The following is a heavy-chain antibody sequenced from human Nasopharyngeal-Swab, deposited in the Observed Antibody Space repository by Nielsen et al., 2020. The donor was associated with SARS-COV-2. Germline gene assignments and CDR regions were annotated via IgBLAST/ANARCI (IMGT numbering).Heavy chain of an antibody. CDR2: ISGSGGST. D-gene: IGHD5-24*01. J-gene: IGHJ4*02. CDR3: AKGGNSGWLQSAEYFDY. Sequence: WIRQPPGKGLEWVSAISGSGGSTCYADSVKGRFTISRDNSKNTLYLQMNSLRAEDTAVYYCAKGGNSGWLQSAEYFDYWGQGTLVTVS. V-gene: IGHV3-23*01.